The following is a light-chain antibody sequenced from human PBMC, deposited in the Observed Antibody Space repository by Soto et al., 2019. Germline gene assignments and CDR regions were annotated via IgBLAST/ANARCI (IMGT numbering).Light chain of an antibody. CDR2: SAS. V-gene: IGKV1-39*01. J-gene: IGKJ2*03. CDR3: QHGYVAPYS. Sequence: DIQMTQSPSSVSASIGDTVTITCRASQDINVYLNWYQQKSGEVPKLLIYSASTLHSGVPSRFTGSGSETDFTLTITSLQPEDFAPYYCQHGYVAPYSFGQGTKVDI. CDR1: QDINVY.